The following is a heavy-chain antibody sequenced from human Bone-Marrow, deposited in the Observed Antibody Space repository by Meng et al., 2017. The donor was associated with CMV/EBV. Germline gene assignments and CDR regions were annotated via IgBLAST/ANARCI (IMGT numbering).Heavy chain of an antibody. CDR3: ARCPLLWFGELLPRFDP. V-gene: IGHV4-34*01. J-gene: IGHJ5*02. CDR1: GGSCSGYY. CDR2: INHSGST. Sequence: GGSCSGYYWSWIRHPPRKGLEWIGEINHSGSTNYNPSLKSRVTISVEPSKNQFSLKLSSVTAADTAVYYCARCPLLWFGELLPRFDPWGQGPLVTVSS. D-gene: IGHD3-10*01.